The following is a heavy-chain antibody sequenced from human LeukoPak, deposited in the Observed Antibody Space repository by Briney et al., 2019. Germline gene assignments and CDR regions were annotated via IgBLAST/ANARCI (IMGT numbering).Heavy chain of an antibody. J-gene: IGHJ4*02. V-gene: IGHV5-10-1*01. D-gene: IGHD3-10*01. CDR1: GYSFTSYW. CDR2: IDPSDSYT. Sequence: GESLKISCKGSGYSFTSYWSSWVRQMPGKGLEWMGRIDPSDSYTNYSPSFQGHVTISADKSISTAYLQWSSLKASDTAMYYCARHAFGEPNQLDYWGQGTLVTVSS. CDR3: ARHAFGEPNQLDY.